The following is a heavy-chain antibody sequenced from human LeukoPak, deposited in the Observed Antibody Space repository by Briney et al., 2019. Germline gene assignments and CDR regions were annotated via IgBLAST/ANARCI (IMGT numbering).Heavy chain of an antibody. CDR3: ARFSYVWGSYRPEDAFDI. J-gene: IGHJ3*02. Sequence: IPSETLSLTCTVSGGSISSYYWSWIRQPPGKGLEWIGYIYYSGSTNYNPSLKSRVTISVDTSKNQFSLKLSSVTAADTAVYYCARFSYVWGSYRPEDAFDIWGQGTMVTVSS. D-gene: IGHD3-16*02. CDR2: IYYSGST. V-gene: IGHV4-59*01. CDR1: GGSISSYY.